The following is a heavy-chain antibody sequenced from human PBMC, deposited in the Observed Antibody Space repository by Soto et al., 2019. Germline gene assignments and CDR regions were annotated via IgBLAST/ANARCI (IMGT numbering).Heavy chain of an antibody. V-gene: IGHV1-46*03. D-gene: IGHD4-17*01. CDR3: ARYYGDDAFDI. CDR2: INPNGGST. J-gene: IGHJ3*02. Sequence: ASVKVSCKASGYTFTSYDINWVRQATGQGLEWMGIINPNGGSTSYAQKFQGRVTMTRDTSTSTVYMELSSLRSEDTAVYYCARYYGDDAFDIWGQGTMVTVSS. CDR1: GYTFTSYD.